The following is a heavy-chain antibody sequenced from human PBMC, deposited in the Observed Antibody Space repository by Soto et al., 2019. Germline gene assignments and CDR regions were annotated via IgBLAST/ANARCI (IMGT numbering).Heavy chain of an antibody. CDR2: IAPSDSET. CDR3: ARLGYLLGTFDI. J-gene: IGHJ3*02. Sequence: PGESLKISCKGSGYSFTSYWITWVRQLPGKGLECLGRIAPSDSETIYSPSFEGHVTISDDKSVSTAYLQWSSLKASDTAMHYCARLGYLLGTFDIFGQGTWVTVSS. V-gene: IGHV5-10-1*01. D-gene: IGHD3-22*01. CDR1: GYSFTSYW.